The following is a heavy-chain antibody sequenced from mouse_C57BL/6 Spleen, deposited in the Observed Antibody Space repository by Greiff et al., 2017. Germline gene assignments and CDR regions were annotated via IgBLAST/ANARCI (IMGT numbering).Heavy chain of an antibody. CDR3: AKDSSAYEDAMDY. D-gene: IGHD3-2*02. V-gene: IGHV1-52*01. CDR2: IDPSDSET. J-gene: IGHJ4*01. Sequence: QVQLQQPGAELVRPGSSVKLSCKASGYTFTSYWMHRVKQRPIQGLEWIGNIDPSDSETHYNQKFKDKATLTVDKSSSTAYMQLSSLTSEDSAVYYCAKDSSAYEDAMDYWGQGTSVTVSS. CDR1: GYTFTSYW.